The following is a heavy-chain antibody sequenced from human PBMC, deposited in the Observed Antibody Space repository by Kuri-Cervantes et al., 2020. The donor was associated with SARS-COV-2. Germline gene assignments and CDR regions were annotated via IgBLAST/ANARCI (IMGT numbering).Heavy chain of an antibody. Sequence: GESLKISCAASGFTFSDYYMSWIRQAPGKGLEWVSYISSSGSTIYYADSVKGRFTISRDNAKNSLYLQMNSLRAEDTAVYYCASGTFHSYYDSSGYYYGDFDYWGQGTLVTVS. CDR3: ASGTFHSYYDSSGYYYGDFDY. CDR2: ISSSGSTI. CDR1: GFTFSDYY. J-gene: IGHJ4*02. V-gene: IGHV3-11*01. D-gene: IGHD3-22*01.